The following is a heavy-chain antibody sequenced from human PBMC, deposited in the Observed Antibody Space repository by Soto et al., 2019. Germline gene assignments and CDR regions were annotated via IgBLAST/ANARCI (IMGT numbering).Heavy chain of an antibody. CDR2: ISGSGGST. J-gene: IGHJ6*03. CDR3: ANQLRARRDIVVVPAAIASSRRVYYYYYMDV. Sequence: GGSLRLSCAASGFTFSSYAMSWVRQAPGKGLEWVSAISGSGGSTYYADSVKGRFTNSRDNSKNTLYLQMNSLRAEDTAVYYCANQLRARRDIVVVPAAIASSRRVYYYYYMDVWGKGTTVTVSS. D-gene: IGHD2-2*01. V-gene: IGHV3-23*01. CDR1: GFTFSSYA.